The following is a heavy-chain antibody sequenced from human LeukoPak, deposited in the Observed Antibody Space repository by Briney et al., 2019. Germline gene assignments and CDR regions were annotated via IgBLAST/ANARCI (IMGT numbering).Heavy chain of an antibody. V-gene: IGHV3-23*01. J-gene: IGHJ4*02. CDR1: GFTFSSYA. CDR3: AKCLGDGTNYYFAH. D-gene: IGHD4/OR15-4a*01. CDR2: ISGSGDNS. Sequence: HAGASLRLSCAASGFTFSSYAMGWVRLAPGKGLEWVSLISGSGDNSYYADSVKGRFTISRENSKNTLYLQMSSLRAEDTALYYCAKCLGDGTNYYFAHWGQGTLVTVSS.